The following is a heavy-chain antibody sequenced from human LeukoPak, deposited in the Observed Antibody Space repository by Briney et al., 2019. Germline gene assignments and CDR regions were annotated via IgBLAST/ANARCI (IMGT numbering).Heavy chain of an antibody. J-gene: IGHJ4*02. CDR3: AREGYCSSTSCPFDY. CDR2: IIPIFGIA. Sequence: SVKVTCKASGGTFSSYAISWVRQAPGQGLEWMGRIIPIFGIANYAQKFQGRVTITADKSTSTAYMELSSLRSEDTAVYYCAREGYCSSTSCPFDYWGQGTLVTVSS. D-gene: IGHD2-2*01. V-gene: IGHV1-69*04. CDR1: GGTFSSYA.